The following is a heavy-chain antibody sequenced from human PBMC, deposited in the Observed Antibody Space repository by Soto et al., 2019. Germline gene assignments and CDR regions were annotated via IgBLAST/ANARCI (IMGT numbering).Heavy chain of an antibody. Sequence: PGGSLRLSCAASGFTFSSYAMHWVRQAPGKGLEWVAVISYDGSNKYYADSVKGRFTISRDNSKNTLYLQMNSLRAEDTAVYYCARASIVVVTATDWGQGTLVTVSS. CDR3: ARASIVVVTATD. V-gene: IGHV3-30-3*01. D-gene: IGHD2-21*02. J-gene: IGHJ4*02. CDR1: GFTFSSYA. CDR2: ISYDGSNK.